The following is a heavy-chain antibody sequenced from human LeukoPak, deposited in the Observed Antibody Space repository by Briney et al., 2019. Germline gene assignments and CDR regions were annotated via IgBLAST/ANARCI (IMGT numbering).Heavy chain of an antibody. CDR2: VYYSGST. V-gene: IGHV4-30-4*08. J-gene: IGHJ6*03. CDR1: GGSISSGDYY. CDR3: ARAARDYYDSSGYPYYYMDV. Sequence: SQTLSLTCTVSGGSISSGDYYWSWIRQPPGKGLEWIGYVYYSGSTYYNLSLKSRVTISVDTSKNQFSLKLSSVTAADTAVYYCARAARDYYDSSGYPYYYMDVWGKGTTVTVSS. D-gene: IGHD3-22*01.